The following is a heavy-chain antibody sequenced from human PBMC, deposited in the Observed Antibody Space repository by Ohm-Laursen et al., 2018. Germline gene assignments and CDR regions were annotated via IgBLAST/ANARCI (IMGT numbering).Heavy chain of an antibody. Sequence: SLRLSCAASGFTFSSFAMTWVRQAPGKGLEWVSVISGSAGTTYYTDSVKGRFTISRDNSQNTLYLQMNSLRAEDTAVYYCARFDYGDYTKYFDLWGRGTLVTVSS. CDR3: ARFDYGDYTKYFDL. J-gene: IGHJ2*01. CDR1: GFTFSSFA. D-gene: IGHD4-17*01. V-gene: IGHV3-23*01. CDR2: ISGSAGTT.